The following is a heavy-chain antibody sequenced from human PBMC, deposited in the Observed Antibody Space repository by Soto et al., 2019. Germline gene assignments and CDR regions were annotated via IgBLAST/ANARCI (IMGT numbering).Heavy chain of an antibody. V-gene: IGHV4-31*03. CDR1: GGSISSGGYY. J-gene: IGHJ5*02. CDR3: ARGYCSSTSCLRYNWFDP. D-gene: IGHD2-2*01. Sequence: PSETLSLTCTVSGGSISSGGYYWSWIRQHPGKGLEWIGYIHYSGSTYYSPSLKSRVTISVDTSKNQFSLKLSSVTAADTAVYYCARGYCSSTSCLRYNWFDPWGQGTLVTV. CDR2: IHYSGST.